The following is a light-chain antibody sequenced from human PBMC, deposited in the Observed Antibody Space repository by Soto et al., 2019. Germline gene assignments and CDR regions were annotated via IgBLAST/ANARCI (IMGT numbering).Light chain of an antibody. J-gene: IGKJ4*01. CDR3: QKYNSAPLT. CDR2: SAS. V-gene: IGKV1-27*01. CDR1: QDIREY. Sequence: DIQMTQSPSSLSASVGDRVTITCRASQDIREYLAWYQQRPGKVPYLLIYSASILRSGVPSRFSGSGSGTDFTLTISSLQPEDVATYYCQKYNSAPLTFGGGTKVEI.